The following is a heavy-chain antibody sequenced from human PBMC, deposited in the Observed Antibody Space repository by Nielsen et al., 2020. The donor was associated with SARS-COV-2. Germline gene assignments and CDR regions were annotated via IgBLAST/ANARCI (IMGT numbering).Heavy chain of an antibody. V-gene: IGHV3-9*01. CDR3: AKSGCSSTSCYKLTFFDY. D-gene: IGHD2-2*02. CDR2: ISWNSGSI. CDR1: GFTFDDYA. J-gene: IGHJ4*02. Sequence: SLKISCAASGFTFDDYAMHWVWQAPGKGLEWVSGISWNSGSIGYADSVKGRFTISRDNAKNSLYLQMNSLRAEDTALYYCAKSGCSSTSCYKLTFFDYWGQGTLVTVSS.